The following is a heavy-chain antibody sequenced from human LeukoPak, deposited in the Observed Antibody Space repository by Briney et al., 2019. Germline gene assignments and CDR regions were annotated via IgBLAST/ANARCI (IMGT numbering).Heavy chain of an antibody. V-gene: IGHV4-34*01. CDR1: GGSFSGYY. J-gene: IGHJ4*02. CDR2: INNTGST. CDR3: ARGRHTYCGGDCWRYYFDY. D-gene: IGHD2-21*02. Sequence: SETLSLTCAVYGGSFSGYYWSWIRQPTGKGLAWIGEINNTGSTNYNPSLKSRVTISVDTSKNQFSLKLSSVTAADTAVYYCARGRHTYCGGDCWRYYFDYWGQGTLVTVSS.